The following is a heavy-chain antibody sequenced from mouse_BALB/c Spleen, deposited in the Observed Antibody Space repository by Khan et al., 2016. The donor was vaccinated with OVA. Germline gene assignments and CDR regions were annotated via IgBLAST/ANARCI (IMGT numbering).Heavy chain of an antibody. V-gene: IGHV1-77*01. D-gene: IGHD1-1*02. CDR2: IYPGSGNT. CDR3: ARSGTGAFAY. Sequence: QVQLQQSGAELARPGASVKLSCKASGYTFTDYYLNWVKQRTGQGLEWIGDIYPGSGNTYYNERFKGKATLTADKSSSTAYMQLSSLTSEDSAAYSCARSGTGAFAYWGQGTLVTVSA. J-gene: IGHJ3*01. CDR1: GYTFTDYY.